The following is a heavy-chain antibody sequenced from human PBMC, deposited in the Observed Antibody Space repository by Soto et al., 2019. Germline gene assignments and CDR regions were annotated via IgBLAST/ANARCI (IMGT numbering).Heavy chain of an antibody. CDR1: GFTFSSYA. CDR3: ANATQVVGATFSDY. D-gene: IGHD1-26*01. Sequence: RESLRLSCAASGFTFSSYAMSWVRQAPGKGLEWVSAIRGSGGSTNYADSVKGRFTTSRDNSTNTLYLQMNSLRAEYTAVYYCANATQVVGATFSDYWGQGTLVTVSS. V-gene: IGHV3-23*01. CDR2: IRGSGGST. J-gene: IGHJ4*02.